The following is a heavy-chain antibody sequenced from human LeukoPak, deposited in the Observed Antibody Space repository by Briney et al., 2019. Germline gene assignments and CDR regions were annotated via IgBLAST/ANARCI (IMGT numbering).Heavy chain of an antibody. CDR2: IHSTGTA. V-gene: IGHV3-53*01. Sequence: GGSLRLSCAATYFTVSDNYMNWVRQAPGKGLEWVAVIHSTGTAYYADSVRGRFTISRDNSKNSLYFQMNGLRAKDTAVYYCVRGRRWFDPWGQGTLVIVSS. J-gene: IGHJ5*02. CDR3: VRGRRWFDP. CDR1: YFTVSDNY.